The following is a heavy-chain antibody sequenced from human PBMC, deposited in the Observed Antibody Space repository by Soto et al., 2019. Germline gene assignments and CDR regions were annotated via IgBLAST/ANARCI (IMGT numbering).Heavy chain of an antibody. CDR2: IKSKTDGGTT. V-gene: IGHV3-15*01. CDR1: GFTFSNAW. J-gene: IGHJ6*02. Sequence: GGSLRLSCAASGFTFSNAWMSWVRQAPGKGLEWVGRIKSKTDGGTTDYAAPVKGRFTISRDDSKNTLYLQMNSLKTEDTAVYYCARGGDDSSSSAPYYYYYYGMDVWGQGTTVTVSS. CDR3: ARGGDDSSSSAPYYYYYYGMDV. D-gene: IGHD6-6*01.